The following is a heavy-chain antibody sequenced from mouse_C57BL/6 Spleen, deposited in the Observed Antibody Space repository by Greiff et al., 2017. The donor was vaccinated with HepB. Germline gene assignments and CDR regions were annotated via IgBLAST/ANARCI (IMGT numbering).Heavy chain of an antibody. Sequence: QVQLKESGAELVRPGASVKLSCKASGYTFTDYYINWVKQRPGQGLEWIARIYPGSGNTYYNEKFKGKATLTAEKSSSTAYMQLSSLTSEDSAVYFCARSRGPWGQGTTLTVSS. J-gene: IGHJ2*01. CDR2: IYPGSGNT. CDR1: GYTFTDYY. V-gene: IGHV1-76*01. D-gene: IGHD3-3*01. CDR3: ARSRGP.